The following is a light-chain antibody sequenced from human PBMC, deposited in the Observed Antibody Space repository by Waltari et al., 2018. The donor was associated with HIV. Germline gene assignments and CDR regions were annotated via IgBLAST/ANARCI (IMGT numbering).Light chain of an antibody. CDR1: QTISSY. J-gene: IGKJ2*01. CDR2: GAS. V-gene: IGKV1-39*01. Sequence: DIQMTQSPSSLSASVGDRVTITCRESQTISSYLNWYQQKPGKAPMLRFYGASTLHSGVPSRFSGSVSGTDFTLTISSLQPEDFATYYCQQSYSTPRTFGQGTKLEIK. CDR3: QQSYSTPRT.